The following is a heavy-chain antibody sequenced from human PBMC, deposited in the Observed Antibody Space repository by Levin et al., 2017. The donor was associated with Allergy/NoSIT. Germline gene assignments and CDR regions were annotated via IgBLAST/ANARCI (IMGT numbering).Heavy chain of an antibody. V-gene: IGHV3-49*04. CDR3: ARGGPPNYDYNWGSYRDGYFDY. D-gene: IGHD3-16*02. CDR2: IRNKAHGGTT. J-gene: IGHJ4*02. CDR1: GFTFGDYA. Sequence: GESLKISCTGSGFTFGDYAMSWVRQAPGKGLEWVGFIRNKAHGGTTEYAASVKGRLTISRDDPKSIAYLQMNSLKTEDTAVYFCARGGPPNYDYNWGSYRDGYFDYWGQGTLVTVSS.